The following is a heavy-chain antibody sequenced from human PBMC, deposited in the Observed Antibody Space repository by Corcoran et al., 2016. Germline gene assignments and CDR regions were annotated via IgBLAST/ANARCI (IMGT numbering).Heavy chain of an antibody. D-gene: IGHD3-22*01. CDR2: IYSDSST. CDR3: SSYYDNSGYHAY. Sequence: EVQLVESGGGLIQPGVSLRLSCAASGFTVTSNYMTWVRQAPGKGLEWVSAIYSDSSTHYADSEKGRFTISRDNSKNTLDLQMNILRAEETAVYYCSSYYDNSGYHAYRGQGTLVTVPS. CDR1: GFTVTSNY. J-gene: IGHJ4*02. V-gene: IGHV3-53*01.